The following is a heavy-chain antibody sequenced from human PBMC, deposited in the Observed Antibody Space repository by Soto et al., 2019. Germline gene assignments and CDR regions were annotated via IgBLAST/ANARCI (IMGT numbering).Heavy chain of an antibody. D-gene: IGHD3-10*01. V-gene: IGHV4-61*01. CDR3: ASMVRGVIRLDY. J-gene: IGHJ4*02. CDR2: ILSSGGT. CDR1: GDSVTSDSYY. Sequence: SETLSLTCSVSGDSVTSDSYYWTWIRQPPGKTLEWVGFILSSGGTSTNPSLRSRLSMSVATSKNQFSLKLSSVTAADTAVYYCASMVRGVIRLDYWGQGTLVTVSS.